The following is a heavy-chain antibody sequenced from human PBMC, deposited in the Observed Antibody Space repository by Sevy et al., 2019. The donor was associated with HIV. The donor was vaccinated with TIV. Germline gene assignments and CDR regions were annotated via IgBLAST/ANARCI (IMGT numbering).Heavy chain of an antibody. CDR3: ASYCSGTSCSHAFDI. J-gene: IGHJ3*02. CDR1: GGSFSGYY. CDR2: INHSGST. V-gene: IGHV4-34*01. Sequence: SETLSLTCAVYGGSFSGYYWSWIRQPPGKGLEWIGEINHSGSTNYNPSLKSRVTISVDTSKNLFSLKLSSVTAADTAVYYCASYCSGTSCSHAFDIWGQETMVTVSS. D-gene: IGHD2-2*01.